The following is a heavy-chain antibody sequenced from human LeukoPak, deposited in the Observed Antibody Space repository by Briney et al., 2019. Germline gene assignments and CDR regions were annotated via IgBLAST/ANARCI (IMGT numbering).Heavy chain of an antibody. J-gene: IGHJ3*02. CDR1: GGSISSYY. CDR2: IYYSGST. CDR3: ASRMTTVTTYAFDI. V-gene: IGHV4-59*08. D-gene: IGHD4-17*01. Sequence: SETLSLTCTVSGGSISSYYWSWIRQPPGKGLEWIGYIYYSGSTNYNPSLKSRVTISVDTSKNQFSLKLSSVTAADTAVYYCASRMTTVTTYAFDIWGQGTMVTVSS.